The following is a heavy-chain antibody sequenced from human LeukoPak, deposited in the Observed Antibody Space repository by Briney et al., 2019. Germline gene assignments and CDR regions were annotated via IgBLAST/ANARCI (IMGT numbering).Heavy chain of an antibody. CDR2: IRYDGSNK. CDR1: GFTFSSYG. Sequence: PGGSLRLSCAASGFTFSSYGMHWVRQAPGNGLEWVAFIRYDGSNKYYADSVKGRFTISRDNSKLYLQMNSLRAEDTAVYYCAKKGYSNGWRDSYYFDCWGQGTLVTVSS. J-gene: IGHJ4*02. CDR3: AKKGYSNGWRDSYYFDC. V-gene: IGHV3-30*02. D-gene: IGHD6-19*01.